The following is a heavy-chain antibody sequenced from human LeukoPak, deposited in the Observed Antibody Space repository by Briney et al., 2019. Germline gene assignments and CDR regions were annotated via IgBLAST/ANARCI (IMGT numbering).Heavy chain of an antibody. CDR2: IYSGGST. Sequence: GGSLRLSCAASGFTVSSNYMSWVRQAPGKGLEWVSVIYSGGSTYYADSVKGRFTISRDNSKNTLYLQTNSLRAEDTAVYYCAKLPYNWNYWFDPWGQGTLVTVSP. D-gene: IGHD1-7*01. CDR3: AKLPYNWNYWFDP. CDR1: GFTVSSNY. J-gene: IGHJ5*02. V-gene: IGHV3-53*01.